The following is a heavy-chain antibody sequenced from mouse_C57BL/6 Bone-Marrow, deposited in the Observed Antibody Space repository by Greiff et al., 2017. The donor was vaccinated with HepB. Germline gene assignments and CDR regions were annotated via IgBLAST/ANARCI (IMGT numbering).Heavy chain of an antibody. D-gene: IGHD1-1*01. J-gene: IGHJ2*01. Sequence: DVKLQESGGGLVKPGGSLKLSCAASGFTFSSYAMSWVRQTPEKRLEWVATISDGGSYTYYPDNVKGRFTISRDNAKNNLYLQMSHLKSEDTAMYYCATSYYADYWGQGTTLTVSS. CDR2: ISDGGSYT. V-gene: IGHV5-4*03. CDR3: ATSYYADY. CDR1: GFTFSSYA.